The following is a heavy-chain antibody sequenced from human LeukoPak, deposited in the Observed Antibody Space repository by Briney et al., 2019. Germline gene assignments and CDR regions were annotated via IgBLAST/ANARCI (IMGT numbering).Heavy chain of an antibody. CDR3: TTYIAAAGTSFFDY. CDR2: IKSKTDGGTT. D-gene: IGHD6-13*01. CDR1: GFTFSNAW. V-gene: IGHV3-15*01. J-gene: IGHJ4*02. Sequence: PGGSLRLSCAASGFTFSNAWMSWVRQAPGKGLEWVGRIKSKTDGGTTDYAAPVKGRFTISRDDSKNTLYLQMNSLKTEDTAVYYCTTYIAAAGTSFFDYWGQGTLVTVSS.